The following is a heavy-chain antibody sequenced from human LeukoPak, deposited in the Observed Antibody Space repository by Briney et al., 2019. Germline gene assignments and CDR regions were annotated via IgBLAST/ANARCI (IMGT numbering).Heavy chain of an antibody. D-gene: IGHD3-10*01. CDR3: ARDLGHADYYHYYMDV. V-gene: IGHV1-8*01. Sequence: DSVKVSCKAFGYTFTSYDINRVRQATGQGLEWMGWMNPNSGNTGYAQKFQDRVTMTRNTSISTAYMELSSLRSEDTAVYYCARDLGHADYYHYYMDVWGKGTTVTVSS. CDR1: GYTFTSYD. J-gene: IGHJ6*03. CDR2: MNPNSGNT.